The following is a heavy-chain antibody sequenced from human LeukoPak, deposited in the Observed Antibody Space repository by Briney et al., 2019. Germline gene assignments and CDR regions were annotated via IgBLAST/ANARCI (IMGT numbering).Heavy chain of an antibody. Sequence: GGALRLSCLASVFTFSDYYISCGRQAPGKGLEGISYMSGRGYPTYYAESVKGRFTISRDNAKNTLYLQMHNLRTDDTAVYFCARVGIALTSPFDYWGLGTLVAVSS. CDR1: VFTFSDYY. D-gene: IGHD1-1*01. V-gene: IGHV3-11*01. CDR3: ARVGIALTSPFDY. J-gene: IGHJ4*02. CDR2: MSGRGYPT.